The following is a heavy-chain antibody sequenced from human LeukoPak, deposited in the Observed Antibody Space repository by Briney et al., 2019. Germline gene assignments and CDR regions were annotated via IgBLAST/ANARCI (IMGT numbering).Heavy chain of an antibody. CDR2: ISAYNGNT. Sequence: EASVKVSCKASGGTFSSYAISWVRQAPGQGLEWMGWISAYNGNTNYAQKLQGRVTMTTDTSTSTAYMELRSLRSDDTAVYYCAREAPYCGGDCYYDYWGQGTLVTVSS. D-gene: IGHD2-21*01. V-gene: IGHV1-18*01. J-gene: IGHJ4*02. CDR3: AREAPYCGGDCYYDY. CDR1: GGTFSSYA.